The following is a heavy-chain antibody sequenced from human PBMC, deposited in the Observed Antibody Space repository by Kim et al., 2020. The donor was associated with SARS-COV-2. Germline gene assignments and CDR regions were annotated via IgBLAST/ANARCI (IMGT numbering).Heavy chain of an antibody. CDR3: ARLYGDYAVPSYFDY. J-gene: IGHJ4*01. D-gene: IGHD4-17*01. Sequence: GGSLRLSCAASGFTFSSYGMHWVRQAPGKGLEWVAVISYDGSNKYYADSVKGRFTISRDNSKNTLYLQMNSLRAEDTAVYYCARLYGDYAVPSYFDYWC. V-gene: IGHV3-33*05. CDR1: GFTFSSYG. CDR2: ISYDGSNK.